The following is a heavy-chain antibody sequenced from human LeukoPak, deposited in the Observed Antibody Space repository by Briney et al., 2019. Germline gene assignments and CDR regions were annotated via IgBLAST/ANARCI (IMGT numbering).Heavy chain of an antibody. CDR2: IRYDGSNK. CDR1: GFTFSSYG. D-gene: IGHD3-22*01. CDR3: AKDHLLGALNYYDSSGYCSDY. Sequence: GGSLRLSCAASGFTFSSYGMHWVRQAPGKGLEWVAFIRYDGSNKYYADSVKGRFTISRDNSKNTLYLQMNSLRAEDTAVYYCAKDHLLGALNYYDSSGYCSDYWGQGTLVTVSS. J-gene: IGHJ4*02. V-gene: IGHV3-30*02.